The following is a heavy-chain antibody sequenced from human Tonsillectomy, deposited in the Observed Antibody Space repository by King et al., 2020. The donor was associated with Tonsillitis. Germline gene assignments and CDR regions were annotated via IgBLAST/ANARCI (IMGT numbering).Heavy chain of an antibody. Sequence: VQLVESGAEVKKPGASVKVSCKASGYTFTSYGISWVRQAPGQGLEWMGWISGYIDHTQYALKLQGRVTMTKDTSTGTAYMELRSLRSDDTAVYYCARAGATDAFDIGGQGTKVIVSS. V-gene: IGHV1-18*04. CDR1: GYTFTSYG. CDR3: ARAGATDAFDI. CDR2: ISGYIDHT. J-gene: IGHJ3*02.